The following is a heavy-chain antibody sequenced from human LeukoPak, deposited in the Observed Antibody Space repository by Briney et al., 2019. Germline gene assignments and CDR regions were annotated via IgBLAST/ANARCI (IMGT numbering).Heavy chain of an antibody. D-gene: IGHD6-6*01. Sequence: GGSLRLSCAASGFTFSSYSMNWVRPAPGKGLEWVSSISSSNGYIYYADSVKGRFTISRDNAKNSLYLQMNRLRAEDTAVYYCIGRRASYYWGEGTLVTVSS. J-gene: IGHJ4*02. V-gene: IGHV3-21*01. CDR3: IGRRASYY. CDR1: GFTFSSYS. CDR2: ISSSNGYI.